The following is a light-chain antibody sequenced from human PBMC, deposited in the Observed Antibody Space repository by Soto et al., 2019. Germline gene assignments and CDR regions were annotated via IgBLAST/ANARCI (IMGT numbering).Light chain of an antibody. J-gene: IGKJ1*01. CDR2: GAS. V-gene: IGKV1-6*01. Sequence: AIQMTQSPSSLSASVGDRVTITCRASQGIRNDLGWYQQKPGRAPKLLIYGASSLQSGVPSRFSGSGSGTDFTLTISSLQPEDFATYYCLQDYNYPRTFGQGTKVEIK. CDR1: QGIRND. CDR3: LQDYNYPRT.